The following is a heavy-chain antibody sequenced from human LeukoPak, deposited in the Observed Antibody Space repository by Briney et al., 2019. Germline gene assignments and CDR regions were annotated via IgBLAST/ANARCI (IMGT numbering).Heavy chain of an antibody. V-gene: IGHV3-23*01. CDR2: ISGSGGST. D-gene: IGHD2-2*01. Sequence: PGGSLRLSCAAPGITFSSYAMSWVRQAPGKGLEWVSGISGSGGSTHYADSVKGRFTISRDNSKNTLYLQMNSLRAEDTAVYYCAKDNTYCSSASCYSIGLTWGQGILVTVSS. CDR3: AKDNTYCSSASCYSIGLT. CDR1: GITFSSYA. J-gene: IGHJ5*02.